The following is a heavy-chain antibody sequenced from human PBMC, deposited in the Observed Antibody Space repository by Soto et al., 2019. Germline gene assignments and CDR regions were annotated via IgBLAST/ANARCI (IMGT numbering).Heavy chain of an antibody. V-gene: IGHV1-8*01. CDR3: ARRDETNGWNGFGAAKLYFDS. D-gene: IGHD1-1*01. CDR2: MNPNTVNS. CDR1: GDTFTSYD. J-gene: IGHJ4*02. Sequence: ATVQVSSLSSGDTFTSYDSFWVRRAPGQGLEWLGWMNPNTVNSGYAQKFQGRVTVTSDTSINTVNMELSSLRSEDTDVYYCARRDETNGWNGFGAAKLYFDSWGKGIXVTVSS.